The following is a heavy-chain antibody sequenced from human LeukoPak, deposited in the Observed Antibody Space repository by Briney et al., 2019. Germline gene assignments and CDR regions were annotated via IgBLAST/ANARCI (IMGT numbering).Heavy chain of an antibody. D-gene: IGHD3-10*01. CDR3: ARRGFGELLSANFDC. CDR1: GGTFSSYA. CDR2: IIPIFGTA. Sequence: ASVKVSCKASGGTFSSYAISWVRQAPGQGLEWMGGIIPIFGTANYAQKFQGRVTITADKSTSTAYMELSSLRSEDTAVYYCARRGFGELLSANFDCWGQGTLVTVSS. J-gene: IGHJ4*02. V-gene: IGHV1-69*06.